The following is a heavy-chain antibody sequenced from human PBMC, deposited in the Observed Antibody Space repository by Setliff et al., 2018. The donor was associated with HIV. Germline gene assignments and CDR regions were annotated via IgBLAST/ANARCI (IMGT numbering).Heavy chain of an antibody. J-gene: IGHJ1*01. CDR2: INSDVSST. CDR3: AREGPTVTTRYFHH. D-gene: IGHD4-17*01. Sequence: PGESLKISCAASGFTFSSYWMHWVRQGPGKGLVWVSRINSDVSSTGYADSVKGRFTISRDNAKNSLYLQMNSLRAEDTAWYYCAREGPTVTTRYFHHWGQGTLVTVSS. V-gene: IGHV3-74*01. CDR1: GFTFSSYW.